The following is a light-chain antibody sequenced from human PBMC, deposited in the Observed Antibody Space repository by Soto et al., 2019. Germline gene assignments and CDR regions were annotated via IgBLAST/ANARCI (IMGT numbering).Light chain of an antibody. J-gene: IGLJ3*02. CDR3: QSYDSSLRGWV. CDR1: SSNIGANYD. Sequence: QSVLTQPPSVSGAPGQRVTISCTGGSSNIGANYDVHWYQHLPGTAPKLLISGDSNRPSGVPDRFSGSKSGTSASLGITGLQAEDEADYYCQSYDSSLRGWVFGGGTKLTVL. V-gene: IGLV1-40*01. CDR2: GDS.